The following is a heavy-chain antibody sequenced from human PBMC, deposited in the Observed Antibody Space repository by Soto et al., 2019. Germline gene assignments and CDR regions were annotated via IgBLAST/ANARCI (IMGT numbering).Heavy chain of an antibody. CDR2: INSDGSST. CDR1: GFTFSSYW. V-gene: IGHV3-74*01. J-gene: IGHJ5*02. Sequence: PGGSLRLSCAASGFTFSSYWMHWVRQAPGKGLVWVSRINSDGSSTSYADSVKGRFTISRDNAKNTLYLQMNSLRAEDTAVYYCARDRGSISLLGEFDPWGQGTLVTVSS. D-gene: IGHD2-15*01. CDR3: ARDRGSISLLGEFDP.